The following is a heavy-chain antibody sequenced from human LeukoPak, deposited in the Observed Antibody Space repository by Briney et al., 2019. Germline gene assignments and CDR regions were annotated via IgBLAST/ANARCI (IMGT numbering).Heavy chain of an antibody. J-gene: IGHJ4*02. Sequence: SETLSLTCTVSGDSIRSTTFYWGWIRQPPGKGLEWIGNIYYSGSTYYNPSLKSRVTISVDTSKNQFSLKLNSVTAADTAVYYCARLTHFNTAMVYNYFDYWGQGTLVTVSS. CDR3: ARLTHFNTAMVYNYFDY. D-gene: IGHD5-18*01. CDR1: GDSIRSTTFY. CDR2: IYYSGST. V-gene: IGHV4-39*07.